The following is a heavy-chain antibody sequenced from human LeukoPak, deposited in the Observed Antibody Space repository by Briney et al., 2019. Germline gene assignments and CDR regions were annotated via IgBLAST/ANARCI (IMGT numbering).Heavy chain of an antibody. CDR1: GFTFSSYS. J-gene: IGHJ6*02. V-gene: IGHV3-21*01. CDR2: ISSSSSYI. Sequence: PGGSLRLSCAASGFTFSSYSMNWVRQAPGKGLEWVSSISSSSSYIYYADSVKGRFTISRDNAKNSLYLQMNSLRAEDTAVYYCARDPGGSSPAYYYGMDVWGQGTTVTVSS. D-gene: IGHD1-26*01. CDR3: ARDPGGSSPAYYYGMDV.